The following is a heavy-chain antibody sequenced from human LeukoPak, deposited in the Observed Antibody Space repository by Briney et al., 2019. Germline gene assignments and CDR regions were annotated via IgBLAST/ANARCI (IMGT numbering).Heavy chain of an antibody. V-gene: IGHV4-38-2*02. CDR1: GYSISSGYY. Sequence: PSETLSLTCTVSGYSISSGYYWGWIRQPPGKGLEWIGSIYHSGSTYYNPSLKSRVTISVDTSKNQFSLKLSSVTAADTAVYYCARDPSIVVVPAAIDYWGQGTLVTVCS. J-gene: IGHJ4*02. D-gene: IGHD2-2*01. CDR3: ARDPSIVVVPAAIDY. CDR2: IYHSGST.